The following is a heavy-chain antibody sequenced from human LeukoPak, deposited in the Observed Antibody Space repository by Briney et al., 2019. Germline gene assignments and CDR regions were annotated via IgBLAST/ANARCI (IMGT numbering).Heavy chain of an antibody. CDR3: ARRRQGGNSWANFNY. Sequence: SETLSLTCAVYGGSFSGYYWSWIRQPPGKGLEWIGEINHSGSTNYNPSLKSRVTTSVDTSKNQFSLKLSSVTAADTAVYYCARRRQGGNSWANFNYWGKGTLVTVSS. CDR2: INHSGST. J-gene: IGHJ4*02. D-gene: IGHD4-23*01. V-gene: IGHV4-34*01. CDR1: GGSFSGYY.